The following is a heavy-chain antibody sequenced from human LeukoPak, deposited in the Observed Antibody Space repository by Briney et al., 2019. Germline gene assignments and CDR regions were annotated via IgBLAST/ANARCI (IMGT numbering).Heavy chain of an antibody. CDR3: ARHNTIFGVHVPLDY. D-gene: IGHD3-3*01. Sequence: SETLSLTCTVSGGSISSYYWSWIRQPAGKGLEWIGRIYTSGSTNYNPSLKSRVTISIDKSKNHFSLNLSSVTAADTAVYYCARHNTIFGVHVPLDYWGQGTLVTVSS. CDR2: IYTSGST. CDR1: GGSISSYY. V-gene: IGHV4-4*07. J-gene: IGHJ4*02.